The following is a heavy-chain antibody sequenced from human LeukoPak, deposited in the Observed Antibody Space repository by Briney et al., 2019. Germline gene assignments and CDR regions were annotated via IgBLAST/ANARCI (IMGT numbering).Heavy chain of an antibody. CDR3: AKDPYDSSGYSNWFDP. CDR2: IYSGGST. CDR1: GFTFSSYS. V-gene: IGHV3-23*03. J-gene: IGHJ5*02. Sequence: PGGSLRLSCAASGFTFSSYSMNWARQAPGKGLEWVSVIYSGGSTYYADSVKGRFTISRDNSKDTLYLQMNSLRAEDTAVYYCAKDPYDSSGYSNWFDPWGQGTLVTVSS. D-gene: IGHD3-22*01.